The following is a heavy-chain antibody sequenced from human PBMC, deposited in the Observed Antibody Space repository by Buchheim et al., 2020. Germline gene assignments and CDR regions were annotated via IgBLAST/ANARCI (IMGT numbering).Heavy chain of an antibody. Sequence: EVQLVESGGGLVQPGGSLRLSCAASGFTFSSYSMNWVRQAPGKGLEWVSYISSSSSTIYYADSVKGRFTISRDNAKNSLSLQMNSLRDEETAVYYCARDLPLETGTSYYYYYMDVWGKGTT. J-gene: IGHJ6*03. CDR1: GFTFSSYS. D-gene: IGHD1-7*01. CDR3: ARDLPLETGTSYYYYYMDV. CDR2: ISSSSSTI. V-gene: IGHV3-48*02.